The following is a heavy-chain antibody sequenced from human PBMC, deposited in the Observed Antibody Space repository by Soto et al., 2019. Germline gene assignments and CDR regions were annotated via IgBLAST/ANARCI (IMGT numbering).Heavy chain of an antibody. D-gene: IGHD3-3*01. CDR1: GFTFSSYW. V-gene: IGHV3-74*01. CDR2: INSDGSST. CDR3: ARGDLWSGYYYFDY. J-gene: IGHJ4*02. Sequence: GGSLRLSCAASGFTFSSYWMHWVRQAPGKGLVWVSRINSDGSSTSYADSVKGRFTISRDNAKNTLYLQMNSLRAEDTAVYYCARGDLWSGYYYFDYWGQGTLVTVSS.